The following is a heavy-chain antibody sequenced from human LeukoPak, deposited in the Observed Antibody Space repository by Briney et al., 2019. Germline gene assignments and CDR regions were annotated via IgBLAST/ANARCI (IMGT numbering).Heavy chain of an antibody. D-gene: IGHD3-22*01. V-gene: IGHV3-53*01. CDR2: IYSGGGT. CDR1: GFIVSNNY. J-gene: IGHJ4*02. Sequence: PGGSLRLSCAASGFIVSNNYMNWVRQAPGKGLEWASIIYSGGGTYYADSVKGRFTISRDNSKNTLYLQMNSLRADDTAVYYCARGCYYERSGYCPFDYWGPGTLVTVSS. CDR3: ARGCYYERSGYCPFDY.